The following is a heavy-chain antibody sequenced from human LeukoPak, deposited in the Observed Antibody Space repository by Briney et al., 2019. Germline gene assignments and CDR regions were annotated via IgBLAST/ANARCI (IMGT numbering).Heavy chain of an antibody. Sequence: KPGGSLRLSCAASGFTFSNAWMSWVRQAPGKGLEWVGRIKSKADGRATDYAAPVKGRFTISRDDSKNTLYLQMSSLKTEDNAVYYCTTERFRYYFDSWGQGTLVTVSS. J-gene: IGHJ4*02. CDR2: IKSKADGRAT. CDR3: TTERFRYYFDS. CDR1: GFTFSNAW. D-gene: IGHD3-16*02. V-gene: IGHV3-15*01.